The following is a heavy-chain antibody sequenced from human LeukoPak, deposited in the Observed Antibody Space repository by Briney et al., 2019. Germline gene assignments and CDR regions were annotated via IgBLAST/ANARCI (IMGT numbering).Heavy chain of an antibody. V-gene: IGHV4-39*01. Sequence: PSETLSLTCAVSGGSISGNNYWSWVRQPPGKGLEWIGSIYYSGSTYYNPSLKSRVTISVDTSKNQFSLKLSSVTAADTAVYYCARSPRRYYFDYWGQGTLVTVSS. CDR1: GGSISGNNY. CDR2: IYYSGST. CDR3: ARSPRRYYFDY. J-gene: IGHJ4*02.